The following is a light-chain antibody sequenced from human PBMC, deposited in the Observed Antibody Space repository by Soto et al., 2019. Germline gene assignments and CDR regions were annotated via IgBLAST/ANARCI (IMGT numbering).Light chain of an antibody. J-gene: IGLJ7*01. CDR3: AAWDDSLSGPV. Sequence: QPVLTQPPSASGTPGQRVTFSCSGSSSNIGSNYVYWYQQLPGTAPKLLIYRNNQRPSGVPDRFSGSKSGTSASLAISGLRSEDEADYYCAAWDDSLSGPVFGTGTQLTVL. CDR2: RNN. V-gene: IGLV1-47*01. CDR1: SSNIGSNY.